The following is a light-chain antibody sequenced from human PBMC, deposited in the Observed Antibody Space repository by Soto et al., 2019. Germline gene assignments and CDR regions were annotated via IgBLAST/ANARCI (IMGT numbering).Light chain of an antibody. CDR2: AAS. V-gene: IGKV1-6*01. CDR1: QGIRDD. Sequence: QFTRSPSFLSASRGYGITITCLASQGIRDDLGWYQQKPGEAPKLLIYAASSLQSGVPSRFSGSGSGTDFTLTTSSLQPEDFATYYCQQHGQWPITFGQGTRLEN. CDR3: QQHGQWPIT. J-gene: IGKJ5*01.